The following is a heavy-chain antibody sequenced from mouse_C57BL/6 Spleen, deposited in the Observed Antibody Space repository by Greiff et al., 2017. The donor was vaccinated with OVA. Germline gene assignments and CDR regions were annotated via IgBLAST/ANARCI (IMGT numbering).Heavy chain of an antibody. CDR3: ASQKTAQATDY. J-gene: IGHJ2*01. CDR2: IYPADGDT. CDR1: GYAFSSSW. V-gene: IGHV1-82*01. Sequence: QVHVKQSGPELVKPGASVKISCKASGYAFSSSWMNWVKQRPGKGLEWIGRIYPADGDTNYHGKIKGKANLNATKSSSTAYMQLSSLTAEDSAVEFCASQKTAQATDYWGQGTTLTVSS. D-gene: IGHD3-2*02.